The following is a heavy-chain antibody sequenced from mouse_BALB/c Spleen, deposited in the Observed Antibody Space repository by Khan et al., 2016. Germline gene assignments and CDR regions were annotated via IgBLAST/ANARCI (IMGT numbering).Heavy chain of an antibody. CDR2: INPENVGP. J-gene: IGHJ3*01. CDR3: SRGFGDSFTF. CDR1: GYTFTSYV. D-gene: IGHD2-13*01. Sequence: VQLQQSGPELVKPGTSVKMSCKTSGYTFTSYVIHWVKQKPGQGLEWIGYINPENVGPKYNEKFKGKATLTSDKSSSTAYMELNSLTSEDSAVYYCSRGFGDSFTFWGRGTLVTVSA. V-gene: IGHV1S136*01.